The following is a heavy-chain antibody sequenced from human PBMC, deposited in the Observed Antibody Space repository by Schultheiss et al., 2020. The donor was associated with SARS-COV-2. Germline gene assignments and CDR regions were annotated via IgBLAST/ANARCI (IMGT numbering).Heavy chain of an antibody. D-gene: IGHD3-16*02. J-gene: IGHJ6*02. V-gene: IGHV1-46*01. Sequence: ASVKVSCKASGYTFTSYGIRWVRQAPGQGLEWMGIINPSGGSTSYAQKFQGRVTMTRDTSTSTVYMELSSLRSEDTAVYYCASQLRLGELSLYPYYYYHDGMNVWGQGTTVTVSS. CDR1: GYTFTSYG. CDR3: ASQLRLGELSLYPYYYYHDGMNV. CDR2: INPSGGST.